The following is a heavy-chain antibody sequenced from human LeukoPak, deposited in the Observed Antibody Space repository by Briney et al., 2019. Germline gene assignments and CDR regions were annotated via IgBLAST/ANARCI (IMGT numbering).Heavy chain of an antibody. Sequence: GGSLRLSCAASGFPLSYYWMHWVRQAPGKGLEWVSRIKSDGSSTDYADFVKGRFTISRDDAKNTLYLQMNGLRAEDTAVYYCARDYDFQRFDYWGQGTLVSVSS. J-gene: IGHJ4*02. D-gene: IGHD3-3*01. CDR2: IKSDGSST. CDR3: ARDYDFQRFDY. CDR1: GFPLSYYW. V-gene: IGHV3-74*01.